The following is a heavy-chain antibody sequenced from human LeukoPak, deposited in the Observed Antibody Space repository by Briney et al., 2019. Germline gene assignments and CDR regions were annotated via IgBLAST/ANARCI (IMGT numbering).Heavy chain of an antibody. CDR3: ARPQGAAGTRPLGAFDI. D-gene: IGHD6-13*01. Sequence: SVKVSCKASGGTFSSYAISWVRQAPGQGLEWMGGIIPIFGTANYAQKFQGRVTITTDESTSTAYMELSSLRSEDTSVYYCARPQGAAGTRPLGAFDIWGQGTMVTVSS. CDR1: GGTFSSYA. V-gene: IGHV1-69*05. CDR2: IIPIFGTA. J-gene: IGHJ3*02.